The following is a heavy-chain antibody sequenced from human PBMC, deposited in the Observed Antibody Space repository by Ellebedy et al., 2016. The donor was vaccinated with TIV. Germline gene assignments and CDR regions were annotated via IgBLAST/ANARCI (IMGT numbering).Heavy chain of an antibody. CDR2: IYYSGST. V-gene: IGHV4-39*01. D-gene: IGHD6-13*01. CDR1: GGSISSYY. J-gene: IGHJ4*02. CDR3: ARRTSSSWYYYFDY. Sequence: MPGGSLRLSCTVSGGSISSYYWGWIRQPPGKGLEWIGSIYYSGSTYYNPSLKSRVTISVDTSKNQFSLKLSSVTAADTAVYYCARRTSSSWYYYFDYWGQGTLVTVSS.